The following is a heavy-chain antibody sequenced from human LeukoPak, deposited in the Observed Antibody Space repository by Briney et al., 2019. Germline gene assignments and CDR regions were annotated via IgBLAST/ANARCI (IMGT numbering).Heavy chain of an antibody. CDR2: IYYSGST. CDR1: GGSISSGGYY. D-gene: IGHD2-2*01. CDR3: ARATPRVVPAAIPFDY. Sequence: PSQTLSLTCTVSGGSISSGGYYWSWIRQHPGKGLEWIEYIYYSGSTYYNPSLKSRVTISVNTSKNPFSLKLSSVTAADTAVYYCARATPRVVPAAIPFDYWGQGTLVTVSS. J-gene: IGHJ4*02. V-gene: IGHV4-31*03.